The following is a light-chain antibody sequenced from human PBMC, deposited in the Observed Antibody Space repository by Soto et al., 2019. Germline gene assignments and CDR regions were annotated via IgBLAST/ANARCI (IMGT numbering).Light chain of an antibody. Sequence: QSVLTQPPSVSGAPGQRVTISCTGSSSNIGAGYDVHWYQQLPGTAPKLLISGNTNRPSGVPDRFSGSKSGTSVSLAITGLQAEDEANYYCQSYDGSLNGVVFGGGTKLTVL. CDR1: SSNIGAGYD. V-gene: IGLV1-40*01. J-gene: IGLJ2*01. CDR2: GNT. CDR3: QSYDGSLNGVV.